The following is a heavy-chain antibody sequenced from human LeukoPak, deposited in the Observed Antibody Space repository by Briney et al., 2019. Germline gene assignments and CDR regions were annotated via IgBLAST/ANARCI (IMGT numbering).Heavy chain of an antibody. CDR1: GFTFSSYG. J-gene: IGHJ4*02. Sequence: GRSLRLSCAASGFTFSSYGMHWVRQAPGKGLEWVAVIWYDGSDKYYADSVKGRFTLSRDNSKNTLYLQMNSLRADDTAVYYCAKDRRGYTYNFDYWGQGTLVTVSS. CDR2: IWYDGSDK. D-gene: IGHD5-18*01. CDR3: AKDRRGYTYNFDY. V-gene: IGHV3-33*06.